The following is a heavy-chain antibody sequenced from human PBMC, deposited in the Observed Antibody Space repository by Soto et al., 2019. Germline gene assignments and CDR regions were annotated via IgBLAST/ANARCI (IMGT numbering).Heavy chain of an antibody. CDR3: AKDPYYDILTGSEGADAFDI. D-gene: IGHD3-9*01. V-gene: IGHV3-23*01. CDR1: GFTFSSYA. J-gene: IGHJ3*02. Sequence: GGSLRLSCAASGFTFSSYAMSWVRQAPGKGLEWVSAISGSGGSTYYADSVKGRFTISRDNSKNTLYLQMNSLRAEDTAVYYCAKDPYYDILTGSEGADAFDIWGQGTMVTVSS. CDR2: ISGSGGST.